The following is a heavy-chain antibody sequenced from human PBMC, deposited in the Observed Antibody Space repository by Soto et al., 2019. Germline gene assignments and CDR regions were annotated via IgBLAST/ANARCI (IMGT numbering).Heavy chain of an antibody. CDR3: ARERSYYESSGYSYFDY. D-gene: IGHD3-22*01. CDR2: INHSGST. Sequence: KTSETLSLTCAVYGGSFSGYYWSWIRQPPGKGLEWIGEINHSGSTNYNPSLKSRVTISVDTSKNQFSLEVSSVTAADTAVYYCARERSYYESSGYSYFDYWGPGTLVTVSS. V-gene: IGHV4-34*01. CDR1: GGSFSGYY. J-gene: IGHJ4*02.